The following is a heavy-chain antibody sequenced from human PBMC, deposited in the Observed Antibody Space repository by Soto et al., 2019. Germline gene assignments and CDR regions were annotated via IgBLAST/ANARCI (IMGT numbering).Heavy chain of an antibody. Sequence: QLHLQESGPGLVKPSETLSLTCTVSSGSISSSSYYWGWIRQSPGKGLEWFGTIAYSGTTYYNPSLKSRVTMYAGASKNLIAMNLSSVTAADTADYYSAGRRGGVVDTENCFAPWCEGSLVAVSS. J-gene: IGHJ5*02. CDR2: IAYSGTT. V-gene: IGHV4-39*01. CDR1: SGSISSSSYY. D-gene: IGHD5-12*01. CDR3: AGRRGGVVDTENCFAP.